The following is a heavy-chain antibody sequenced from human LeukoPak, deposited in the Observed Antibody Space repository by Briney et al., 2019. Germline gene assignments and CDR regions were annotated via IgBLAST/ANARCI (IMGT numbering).Heavy chain of an antibody. CDR3: TTDGAYNWNDVAWFDP. CDR2: IKSKTDGGTT. V-gene: IGHV3-15*01. Sequence: GGSLRLSCAASGLTFSNAWMSCVRQAPGKGLEWVGRIKSKTDGGTTDYAAPVKGRFTISRDDSKNTLYLQMNSLKTEDTAVYYCTTDGAYNWNDVAWFDPWGQGTLVTVSS. J-gene: IGHJ5*02. CDR1: GLTFSNAW. D-gene: IGHD1-1*01.